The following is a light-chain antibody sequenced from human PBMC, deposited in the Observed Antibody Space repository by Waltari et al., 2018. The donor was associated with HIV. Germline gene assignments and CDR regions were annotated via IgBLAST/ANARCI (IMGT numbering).Light chain of an antibody. CDR2: KDN. CDR1: VLAKSY. V-gene: IGLV3-27*01. J-gene: IGLJ3*02. CDR3: YSAADNMGV. Sequence: SYELTQPSSVSVSPGQTTRITCSGDVLAKSYARWFQQKPAQAPVVMIYKDNERPSGIPARFSASSSGTTVTLTISGAQIEDEADYYCYSAADNMGVFGGGTKLTVL.